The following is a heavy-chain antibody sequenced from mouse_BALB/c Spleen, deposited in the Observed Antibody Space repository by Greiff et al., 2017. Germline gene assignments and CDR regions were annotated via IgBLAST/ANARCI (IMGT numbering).Heavy chain of an antibody. J-gene: IGHJ4*01. CDR2: ISDGGSYT. CDR3: ARDRRYGGLMDY. Sequence: EVMLVESGGGLVKPGGSLKLSCAASGFTFSDYYMYWVRQTPEKRLEWVATISDGGSYTYYPDSVKGRFTISRDNAKNNLYLQMSSLKSEDTAMYYCARDRRYGGLMDYWGQGTSVTVSS. CDR1: GFTFSDYY. D-gene: IGHD2-14*01. V-gene: IGHV5-4*02.